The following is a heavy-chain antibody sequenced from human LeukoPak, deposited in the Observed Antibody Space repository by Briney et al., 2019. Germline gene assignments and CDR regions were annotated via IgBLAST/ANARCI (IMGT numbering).Heavy chain of an antibody. D-gene: IGHD3-3*01. J-gene: IGHJ5*02. Sequence: GRSLRLSRTASGFSVSSENMNSIRKAPGRGLECDSSIISRSSFIYYAGSVEGRFTISRDDAKNSLYLQKNSLRAEDTAVYYCARSTRGKLTTDTWGQGTLVTVSS. V-gene: IGHV3-21*06. CDR1: GFSVSSEN. CDR3: ARSTRGKLTTDT. CDR2: IISRSSFI.